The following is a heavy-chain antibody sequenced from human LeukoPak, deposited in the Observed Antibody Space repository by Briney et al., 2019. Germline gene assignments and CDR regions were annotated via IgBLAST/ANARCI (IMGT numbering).Heavy chain of an antibody. J-gene: IGHJ4*02. V-gene: IGHV3-30*18. CDR2: ISYDGSNK. Sequence: GGSLRLSCAASGFTFSSCGMHWVRQAPGKGLEWVAVISYDGSNKYYADSMKGRFTISRDNSKNTLYLQMNSLRAEDTAVYYCAKDFRYCSVGSCPLDYWGQGTLVTVSS. CDR3: AKDFRYCSVGSCPLDY. D-gene: IGHD2-15*01. CDR1: GFTFSSCG.